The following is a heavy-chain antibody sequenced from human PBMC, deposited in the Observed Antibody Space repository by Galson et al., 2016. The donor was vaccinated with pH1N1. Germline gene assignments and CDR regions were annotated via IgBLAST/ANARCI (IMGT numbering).Heavy chain of an antibody. CDR3: VRRRFGTTDY. CDR1: GFSLSSGMG. Sequence: PALVKPTQTLTLTCTLSGFSLSSGMGVNWIRQTPGQALEWLALIYWDGEKQYSPSLKNRLTIIRYTSKNQMVLVMTDMDPVDTGTYFCVRRRFGTTDYWGQGTQVIVSS. CDR2: IYWDGEK. J-gene: IGHJ4*02. V-gene: IGHV2-5*08. D-gene: IGHD3-10*01.